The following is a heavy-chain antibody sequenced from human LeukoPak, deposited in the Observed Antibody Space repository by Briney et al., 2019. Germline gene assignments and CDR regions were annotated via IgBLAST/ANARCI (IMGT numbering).Heavy chain of an antibody. CDR3: ARDRRRELLHAFDI. V-gene: IGHV4-59*01. Sequence: SETLSLTCTVSGGSISTYYWSWIRQPPGKGLEWIGYIYYSGSTNYNPSLKSRVTISVDTSKNQFSLKLSSVPAADTAVYYCARDRRRELLHAFDIWGQGTMVTVSS. J-gene: IGHJ3*02. D-gene: IGHD1-26*01. CDR2: IYYSGST. CDR1: GGSISTYY.